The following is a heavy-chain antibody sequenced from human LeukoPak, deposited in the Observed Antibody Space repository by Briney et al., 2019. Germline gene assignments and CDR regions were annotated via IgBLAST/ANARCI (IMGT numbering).Heavy chain of an antibody. CDR1: GYTLTELS. D-gene: IGHD1-1*01. Sequence: GASVKVSCKVSGYTLTELSLHWVRQAPGKGLEWMGRFDPEDGETIYARKFQGRVTMTEDTSTDTAYMELSSQRSGDTAVYFCAVSLTTGGYYGMDVWGQGTTVTVSS. J-gene: IGHJ6*02. CDR3: AVSLTTGGYYGMDV. CDR2: FDPEDGET. V-gene: IGHV1-24*01.